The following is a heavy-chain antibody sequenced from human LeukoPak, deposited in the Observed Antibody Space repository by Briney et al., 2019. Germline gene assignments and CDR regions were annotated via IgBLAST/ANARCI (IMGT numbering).Heavy chain of an antibody. CDR2: IYYSGST. Sequence: PSETLSLTCTVSGGSISSYYWSWIRQPPGKGLEWIGYIYYSGSTNYNPSLKSRVTISVDTSKNQFSLKLSSVTAADTAVYYCARHGPGGYPEAFDPWGQGTLVTVSS. V-gene: IGHV4-59*08. J-gene: IGHJ5*02. CDR3: ARHGPGGYPEAFDP. CDR1: GGSISSYY. D-gene: IGHD6-13*01.